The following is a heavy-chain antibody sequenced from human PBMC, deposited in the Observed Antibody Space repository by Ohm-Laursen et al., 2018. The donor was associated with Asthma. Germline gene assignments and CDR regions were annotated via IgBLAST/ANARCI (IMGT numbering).Heavy chain of an antibody. CDR2: ISYDGSNK. CDR3: ARERTGDYYGMDV. V-gene: IGHV3-30*03. CDR1: GFTFSSYG. Sequence: SLRLSCAASGFTFSSYGMHWVRQAPGKGLEWVAVISYDGSNKYYADSVKGRFTISRDSAKNSLYLQMSNLRAEDTAVYYCARERTGDYYGMDVWGQGTTVTVSS. J-gene: IGHJ6*02. D-gene: IGHD1-14*01.